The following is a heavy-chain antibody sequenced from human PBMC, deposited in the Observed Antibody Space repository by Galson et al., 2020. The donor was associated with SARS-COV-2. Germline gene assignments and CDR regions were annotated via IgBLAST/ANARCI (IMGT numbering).Heavy chain of an antibody. CDR1: GYTFTNYE. V-gene: IGHV1-8*01. CDR3: ASSYDDYATGIDP. J-gene: IGHJ5*02. D-gene: IGHD4-17*01. Sequence: ASVPVSCKASGYTFTNYELNWVRQAPAQGLEWMGWMNPHSGNTGYAQKFQGRVTMTRTTSISTAYMELNSLTADDTAVYYCASSYDDYATGIDPWGQGTLVTVSS. CDR2: MNPHSGNT.